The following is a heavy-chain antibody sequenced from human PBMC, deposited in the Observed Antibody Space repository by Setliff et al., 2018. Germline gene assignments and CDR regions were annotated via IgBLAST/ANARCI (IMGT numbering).Heavy chain of an antibody. CDR1: GFSSNDYC. V-gene: IGHV3-7*01. Sequence: GGSLRLSCAASGFSSNDYCMTWVRQAPGKGLEWVANIKKDGGDRFYVDSVKGRFTISRDNAKNSVYLQMNSLRTEDTAVYYCTTGLTDYDSGGYLDQWGQGTLVTVSS. CDR3: TTGLTDYDSGGYLDQ. D-gene: IGHD3-22*01. CDR2: IKKDGGDR. J-gene: IGHJ5*02.